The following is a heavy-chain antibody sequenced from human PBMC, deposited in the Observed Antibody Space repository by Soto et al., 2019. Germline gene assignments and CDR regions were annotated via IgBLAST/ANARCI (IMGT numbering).Heavy chain of an antibody. V-gene: IGHV5-51*01. CDR2: IYPGDSDT. D-gene: IGHD3-10*01. Sequence: GESLKISCRGSGYIFTSYWIGWVRQLPGKGLEWMGIIYPGDSDTRYSPSFQGQVTISADKSISTAYLQWSSLKASDTAMYYCARQVVRGVSARYYYYYGKDVWGQGNTVTVPS. CDR3: ARQVVRGVSARYYYYYGKDV. J-gene: IGHJ6*01. CDR1: GYIFTSYW.